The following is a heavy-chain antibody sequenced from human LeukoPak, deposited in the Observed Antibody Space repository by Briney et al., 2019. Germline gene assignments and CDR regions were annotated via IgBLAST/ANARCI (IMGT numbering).Heavy chain of an antibody. CDR3: ARHPATVMSWFDP. V-gene: IGHV4-30-2*03. CDR1: GVSISSGDYS. CDR2: IYHSGST. Sequence: SETLSLTCAVSGVSISSGDYSWNWIRQPPGKGLEWIGYIYHSGSTYFNPSLKSRVTLSGDTSNNRFSVKLTYVTAADKAVDYCARHPATVMSWFDPWGQGTLVTVSS. D-gene: IGHD6-13*01. J-gene: IGHJ5*02.